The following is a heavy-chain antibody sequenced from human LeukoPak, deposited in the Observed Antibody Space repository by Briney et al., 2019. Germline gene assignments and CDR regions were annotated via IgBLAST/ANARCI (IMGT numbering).Heavy chain of an antibody. CDR2: ISVYNGNT. J-gene: IGHJ4*02. CDR1: GYTFANFG. D-gene: IGHD2-15*01. Sequence: PLASVKVSCKAAGYTFANFGITWVRQAPGQGLEWMGWISVYNGNTNYAQNLQGRVILTTDTSTSTAYMELRSLRSDDTALYYCARTCSSRRCYMVHWGQGTLVTVSS. CDR3: ARTCSSRRCYMVH. V-gene: IGHV1-18*01.